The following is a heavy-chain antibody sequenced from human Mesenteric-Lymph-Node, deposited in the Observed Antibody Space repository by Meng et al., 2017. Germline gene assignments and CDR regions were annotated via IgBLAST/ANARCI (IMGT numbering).Heavy chain of an antibody. Sequence: GESLKISCAASRFTFSSYGMSWVRQAPGKGLEWVSGISGSGGSTYYADSVKGRFTISRDNSKNTLYLQMNSLRAEDTAVYYCARDYSYGLDYWGQGTLVTVSS. CDR2: ISGSGGST. D-gene: IGHD5-18*01. CDR3: ARDYSYGLDY. CDR1: RFTFSSYG. V-gene: IGHV3-23*01. J-gene: IGHJ4*02.